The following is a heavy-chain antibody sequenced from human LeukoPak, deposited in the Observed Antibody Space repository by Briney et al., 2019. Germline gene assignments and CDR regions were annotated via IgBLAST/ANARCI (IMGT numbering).Heavy chain of an antibody. Sequence: SGGSLRLSCAASGFTFSSYSMDWVRQAPGKGLEWVSSISSSSSYIYYADSVKGRFTISRDNAKNSLYLQMNSLRAEDTAVYYCARGISRYAFDIWGQGTMVTVSS. CDR3: ARGISRYAFDI. V-gene: IGHV3-21*01. CDR2: ISSSSSYI. D-gene: IGHD6-13*01. CDR1: GFTFSSYS. J-gene: IGHJ3*02.